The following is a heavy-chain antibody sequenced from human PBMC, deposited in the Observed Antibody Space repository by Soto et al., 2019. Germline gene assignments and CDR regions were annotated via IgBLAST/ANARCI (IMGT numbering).Heavy chain of an antibody. V-gene: IGHV4-31*03. CDR3: ARVGYDSSGYYYVVAY. CDR2: IYYSGST. CDR1: GGSISSFGYY. J-gene: IGHJ4*02. D-gene: IGHD3-22*01. Sequence: PSETLSLTCTVSGGSISSFGYYWSWIRQHPGKGLEWIGYIYYSGSTYYNPSLKSRVTISVDTSKNQFSLKLSSVTAADTAVYYCARVGYDSSGYYYVVAYWGQGTLVTVSS.